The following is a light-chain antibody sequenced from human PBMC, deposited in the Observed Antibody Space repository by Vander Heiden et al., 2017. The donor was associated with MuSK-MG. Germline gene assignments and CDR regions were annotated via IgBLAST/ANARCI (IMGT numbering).Light chain of an antibody. V-gene: IGKV1-39*01. CDR3: QQRDSTPRT. CDR2: AAS. Sequence: DIQMTQSPSSLSASVGDRVTITCRASQSISSYLNWYQQKLGKAPNLLIYAASSLQSGVPSRFSGSRSGTDFTLTISRLQPEDFATYYCQQRDSTPRTFGQRTKVEIK. CDR1: QSISSY. J-gene: IGKJ1*01.